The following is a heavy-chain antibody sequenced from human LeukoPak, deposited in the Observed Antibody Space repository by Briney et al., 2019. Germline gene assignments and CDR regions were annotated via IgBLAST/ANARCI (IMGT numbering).Heavy chain of an antibody. D-gene: IGHD5-24*01. CDR1: GFTFDDYA. Sequence: GGSLRLSCAASGFTFDDYAMHWVRHAPGKGLEWVSGISWNSGSIGYADSVKGRFTISRDNAKNSLYLQMNSLRAEDTAVYYCAILSRDGYNFYFDYWGQGTLVTVSS. CDR2: ISWNSGSI. J-gene: IGHJ4*02. V-gene: IGHV3-9*01. CDR3: AILSRDGYNFYFDY.